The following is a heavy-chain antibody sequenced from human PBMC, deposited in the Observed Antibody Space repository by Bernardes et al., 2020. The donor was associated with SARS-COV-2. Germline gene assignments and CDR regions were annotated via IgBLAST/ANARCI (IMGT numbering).Heavy chain of an antibody. J-gene: IGHJ4*02. V-gene: IGHV2-70*11. Sequence: PTLTQPSQTLTLPCTFSGFSLRSSGMSVNWIRQPPGKALEWLARIDWDDDTYYSASLKTRLTISQDTSRTHVVLTLTNMYHVDSATYYCARLRLGGDKYFFDYWGQGTLVTVSS. CDR2: IDWDDDT. CDR3: ARLRLGGDKYFFDY. D-gene: IGHD3-16*01. CDR1: GFSLRSSGMS.